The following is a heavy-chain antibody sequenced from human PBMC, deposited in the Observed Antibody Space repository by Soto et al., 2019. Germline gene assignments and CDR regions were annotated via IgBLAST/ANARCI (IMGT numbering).Heavy chain of an antibody. D-gene: IGHD6-19*01. Sequence: GASVKVSCKASGGTFSSYAISWVRQAPGQGLEWMGGIIPIFGTANYAQKFQGRVTITADESTSTAYMELSSLRSEDTAVYYCAGDASRAVADIENWFDPWGQGTLVTVSS. CDR2: IIPIFGTA. CDR3: AGDASRAVADIENWFDP. CDR1: GGTFSSYA. V-gene: IGHV1-69*13. J-gene: IGHJ5*02.